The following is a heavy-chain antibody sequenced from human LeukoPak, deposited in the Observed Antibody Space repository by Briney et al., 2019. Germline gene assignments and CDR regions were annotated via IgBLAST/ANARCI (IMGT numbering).Heavy chain of an antibody. CDR3: AREGAIVSGGDWKGWFDP. Sequence: GASVKVSCKASGYTFTGYYMHWVRQAPGQGLEWMGWINPNSGGTNYAQKFQGRVTMTRDTSISTAYMELSRLRSDDTAVYYCAREGAIVSGGDWKGWFDPWGQGTLVTVSS. V-gene: IGHV1-2*02. CDR1: GYTFTGYY. J-gene: IGHJ5*02. D-gene: IGHD2-21*02. CDR2: INPNSGGT.